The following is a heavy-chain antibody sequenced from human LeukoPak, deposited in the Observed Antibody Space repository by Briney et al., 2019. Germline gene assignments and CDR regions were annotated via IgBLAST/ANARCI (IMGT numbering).Heavy chain of an antibody. CDR2: IIPIFGTA. J-gene: IGHJ6*02. CDR1: GGTFSSYA. Sequence: SVKVSCKASGGTFSSYAISWVRQAPGQGLEWMGGIIPIFGTANYAQKFQGRVTITADESTSTAYMELSSLRSEDTAVYYCARDHIVATAPFYGLDVWGQGTTVTVSS. D-gene: IGHD5-12*01. V-gene: IGHV1-69*13. CDR3: ARDHIVATAPFYGLDV.